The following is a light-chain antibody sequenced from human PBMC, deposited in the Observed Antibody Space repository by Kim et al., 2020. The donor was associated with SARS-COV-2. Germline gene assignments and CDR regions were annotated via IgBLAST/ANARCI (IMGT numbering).Light chain of an antibody. CDR2: GNS. J-gene: IGLJ3*02. Sequence: QSVLTQPPSVSGAPGQRVTISCTGSNSNIGAGYDVHWYQQLPGTAPKLLIYGNSNRPSGVPDRFSGSKSGTSASLAITGLQAEDEADYYCQSYDSSLSGSVSGGGTQLTVL. CDR1: NSNIGAGYD. CDR3: QSYDSSLSGSV. V-gene: IGLV1-40*01.